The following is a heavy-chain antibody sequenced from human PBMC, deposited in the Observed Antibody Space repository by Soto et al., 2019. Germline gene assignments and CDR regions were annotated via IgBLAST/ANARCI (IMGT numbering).Heavy chain of an antibody. D-gene: IGHD1-1*01. V-gene: IGHV3-53*01. J-gene: IGHJ4*02. CDR3: ARAFNWNDAYFDY. CDR1: GLTVSNNY. CDR2: IYSGGST. Sequence: EVHLVESGGGLIQPWGSLRLSCAASGLTVSNNYMSWVRQAPGKGLEWVSIIYSGGSTYYADSVTGRFTISRDNSKKTLYLQMDSLRAEYTAVYYCARAFNWNDAYFDYWGQGTLVTVSS.